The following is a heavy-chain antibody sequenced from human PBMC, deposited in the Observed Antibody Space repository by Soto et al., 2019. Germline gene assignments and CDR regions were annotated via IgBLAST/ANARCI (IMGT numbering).Heavy chain of an antibody. CDR1: GFTLSNYE. CDR2: ISSSGGTF. V-gene: IGHV3-48*03. CDR3: VAGSPFEY. Sequence: EEQLVESGGGFVQPGGSLRLSCAASGFTLSNYEVNWVRQTPGKGLEWVSYISSSGGTFHYADSVQGRFTISRDDSKPTVYLQMNSLKIEDTGIYYCVAGSPFEYWGQGTLVTVSS. J-gene: IGHJ4*02. D-gene: IGHD1-26*01.